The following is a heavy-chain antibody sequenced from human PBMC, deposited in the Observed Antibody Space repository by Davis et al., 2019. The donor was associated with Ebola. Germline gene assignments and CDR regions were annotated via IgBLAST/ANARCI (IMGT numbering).Heavy chain of an antibody. CDR1: GFTFSSYG. Sequence: GGSLRLSCAASGFTFSSYGMHWVRQAPGTGLEWVAVISYDGSNKYYADSVKGRFTISRDNSKNTLYLQMNSLRAEDTAVYYCAKVLTGIWGQGTLVTVSS. V-gene: IGHV3-30*18. CDR2: ISYDGSNK. CDR3: AKVLTGI. J-gene: IGHJ4*02. D-gene: IGHD2-8*02.